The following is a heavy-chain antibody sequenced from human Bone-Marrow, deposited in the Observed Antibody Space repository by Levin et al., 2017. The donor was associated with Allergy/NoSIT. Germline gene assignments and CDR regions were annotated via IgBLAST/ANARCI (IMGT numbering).Heavy chain of an antibody. CDR2: INHSGST. CDR1: GGSFSGYY. V-gene: IGHV4-34*01. J-gene: IGHJ4*02. D-gene: IGHD2-2*01. CDR3: ARVRTGAYCSSTSCYAGDY. Sequence: PSETLSLTCAVYGGSFSGYYWSWIRQPPGKGLEWIGEINHSGSTNYNPSLKSRVTISVDTSKNQFSLKLSSVTAADTAVYYCARVRTGAYCSSTSCYAGDYWGQGTLVTVSS.